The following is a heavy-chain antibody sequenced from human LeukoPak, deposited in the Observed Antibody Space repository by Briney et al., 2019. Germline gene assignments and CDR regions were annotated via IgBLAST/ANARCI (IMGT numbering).Heavy chain of an antibody. CDR3: AKNPAALNWFDP. J-gene: IGHJ5*02. D-gene: IGHD2-2*01. CDR1: GFTFSSYA. CDR2: ISGSGGST. V-gene: IGHV3-23*01. Sequence: PGGSLRLSCAASGFTFSSYAMSWVRQAPGKGLEWVSAISGSGGSTYYADSVKGRFTISSDNSKNTLYLQMNSLRAEDTAVYYCAKNPAALNWFDPWGQGTLVTVSS.